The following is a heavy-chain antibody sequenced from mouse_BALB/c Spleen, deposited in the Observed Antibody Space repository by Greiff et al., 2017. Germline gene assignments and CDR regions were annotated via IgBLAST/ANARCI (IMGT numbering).Heavy chain of an antibody. CDR1: GDSITSGY. CDR3: ARSPYGNYLWFAY. CDR2: ISYSGST. J-gene: IGHJ3*01. Sequence: EVQLQQSGPSLVKPSQTLSLTCSVTGDSITSGYWNWIRKFPGNKLEYMGYISYSGSTYYNPSLKSRISITRDTSKNQYYLQLNSVTTEDTATYYCARSPYGNYLWFAYWGQGTLVTVSA. D-gene: IGHD2-1*01. V-gene: IGHV3-8*02.